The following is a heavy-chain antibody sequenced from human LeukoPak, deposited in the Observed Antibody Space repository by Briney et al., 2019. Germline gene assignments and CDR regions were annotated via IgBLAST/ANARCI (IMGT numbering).Heavy chain of an antibody. V-gene: IGHV4-59*01. CDR2: IYYSGST. CDR3: ARDSQAAAAAGLFDP. D-gene: IGHD6-13*01. Sequence: SETLSLTCTVSGGSISSYYWSWIRQPPGKGLEWIGYIYYSGSTNYNPSLKSRVTISVDTSKNQFSLKLSSVTAADTAVYYCARDSQAAAAAGLFDPWGQGTLVTVSS. J-gene: IGHJ5*02. CDR1: GGSISSYY.